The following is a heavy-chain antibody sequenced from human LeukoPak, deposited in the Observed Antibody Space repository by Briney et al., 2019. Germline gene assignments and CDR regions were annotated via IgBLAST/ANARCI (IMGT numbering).Heavy chain of an antibody. D-gene: IGHD3-10*01. CDR3: ARSLWFGELLRFDP. CDR2: AHYSGTT. Sequence: SETLSLTCTVSGGSISSYYWSWIRQPPGKGLEWIGYAHYSGTTNYNPSLKSRVTISVDTSKNQFSLQLSSVTAADTAVYYCARSLWFGELLRFDPWGQGTLVTVSS. V-gene: IGHV4-59*01. CDR1: GGSISSYY. J-gene: IGHJ5*02.